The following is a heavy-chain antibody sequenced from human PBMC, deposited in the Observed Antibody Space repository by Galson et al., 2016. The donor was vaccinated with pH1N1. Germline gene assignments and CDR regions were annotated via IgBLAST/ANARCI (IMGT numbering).Heavy chain of an antibody. CDR3: ARETPYSSGWGCYYGMDV. Sequence: SLRLSCAASGFTFSTYAMHWVRQAPGKGLEWVALTSYDGSNKYYADSVKGRFTISRGNSKNTLYLEMNSLRAEDTAVYYCARETPYSSGWGCYYGMDVWGQGTTVTVSS. CDR2: TSYDGSNK. CDR1: GFTFSTYA. J-gene: IGHJ6*02. V-gene: IGHV3-30-3*01. D-gene: IGHD6-19*01.